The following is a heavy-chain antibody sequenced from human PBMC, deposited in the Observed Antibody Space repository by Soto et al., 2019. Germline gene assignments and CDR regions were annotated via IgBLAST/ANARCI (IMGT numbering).Heavy chain of an antibody. CDR1: GFTVSSNY. V-gene: IGHV3-66*01. J-gene: IGHJ5*02. D-gene: IGHD3-22*01. CDR3: ARNGDSSDYRGWFDP. CDR2: IYSGGTT. Sequence: EVQLVESGGGLVQPGGSLRLSCAASGFTVSSNYMSWVRQAPGKGLEWVSVIYSGGTTYYAESVKGRFTISRDNSKNTLYLQMNSLRAGDTDVYYCARNGDSSDYRGWFDPWGQGTLVTVSS.